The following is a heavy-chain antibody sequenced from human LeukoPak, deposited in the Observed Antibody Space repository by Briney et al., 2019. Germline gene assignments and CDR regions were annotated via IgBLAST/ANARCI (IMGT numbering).Heavy chain of an antibody. Sequence: GGSLRLSCAASGFTFSSHAMSWVRPAPGKGPERVSGISGSGGSTYYADTVKGRFTISRDNSTNTLYLQMNSLRDEDTAVYYCAKGVGSKYGSGRDYYYYYGMDVWSQGTTVTVSS. V-gene: IGHV3-23*01. D-gene: IGHD3-10*01. J-gene: IGHJ6*02. CDR3: AKGVGSKYGSGRDYYYYYGMDV. CDR1: GFTFSSHA. CDR2: ISGSGGST.